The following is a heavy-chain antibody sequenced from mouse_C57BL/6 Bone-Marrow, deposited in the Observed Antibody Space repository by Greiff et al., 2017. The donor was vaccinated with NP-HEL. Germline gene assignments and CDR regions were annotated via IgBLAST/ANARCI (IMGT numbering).Heavy chain of an antibody. CDR1: GYTFTEYT. V-gene: IGHV1-62-2*01. CDR3: ARDEEYGVWIAY. Sequence: QVQLQQSGAELVKPGASVKLSCKASGYTFTEYTIHWVKQRSGQGLEWIGWFYPGCGSIKYNEKFKDKATLTADKSSSTVYMELSRLTAEDSAVYCGARDEEYGVWIAYWGQGTLVTVSA. CDR2: FYPGCGSI. J-gene: IGHJ3*01. D-gene: IGHD1-1*01.